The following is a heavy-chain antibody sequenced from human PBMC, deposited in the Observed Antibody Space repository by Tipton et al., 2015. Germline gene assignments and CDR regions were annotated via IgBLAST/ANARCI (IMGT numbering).Heavy chain of an antibody. V-gene: IGHV4-39*07. D-gene: IGHD5-12*01. CDR3: AREVIVATTGGWFDP. J-gene: IGHJ5*02. Sequence: LRLSCTVSDDSMSSSSYYWGWIRQPPGKELEWIGSIYYSGTTHYNPSLKSRVTISVDTSKSQFSLKLSSVTAADTAVYYCAREVIVATTGGWFDPWGQGTLVTVSS. CDR2: IYYSGTT. CDR1: DDSMSSSSYY.